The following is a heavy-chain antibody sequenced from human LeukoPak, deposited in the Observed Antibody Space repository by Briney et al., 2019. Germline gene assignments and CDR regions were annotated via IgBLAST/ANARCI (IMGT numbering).Heavy chain of an antibody. CDR3: ARDRIGKYSIDY. CDR1: GFTFSNFG. V-gene: IGHV3-33*08. D-gene: IGHD2-15*01. CDR2: ISDNGRRT. Sequence: AGGSLRLSCTASGFTFSNFGLNWVRQAPGKGLEWVASISDNGRRTYYLESVKGLFTISRDDSKNTLYLQMNSLRVEDTAVYYCARDRIGKYSIDYWGQGTLVTVSS. J-gene: IGHJ4*02.